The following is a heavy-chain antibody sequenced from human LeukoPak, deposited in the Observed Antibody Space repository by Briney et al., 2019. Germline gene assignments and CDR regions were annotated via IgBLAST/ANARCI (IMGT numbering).Heavy chain of an antibody. CDR1: GFTFSSYW. CDR2: IKEDGSEK. CDR3: AKSGLNRFDY. Sequence: GGSLRLSCAASGFTFSSYWMSWVRQAPGKGLEWVANIKEDGSEKRYVDSVKGRFTISRDNAKNSLYLQMNSLRAEDTAVYYCAKSGLNRFDYWGQGTLVTVSS. D-gene: IGHD2-15*01. V-gene: IGHV3-7*03. J-gene: IGHJ4*02.